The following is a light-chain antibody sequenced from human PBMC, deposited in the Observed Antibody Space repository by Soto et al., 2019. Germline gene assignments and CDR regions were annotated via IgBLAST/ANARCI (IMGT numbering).Light chain of an antibody. CDR3: SSYTSSGSFVV. CDR1: SSDVGGYNY. V-gene: IGLV2-14*01. Sequence: QSALTQPTSVSGSPGQSITISCTRTSSDVGGYNYVSWYQQHPGKAPKVIIYDVSNRPSGVSNRFSGSKSGNTASLTISGLQAEDEADYYCSSYTSSGSFVVFGGGTKLTVL. J-gene: IGLJ2*01. CDR2: DVS.